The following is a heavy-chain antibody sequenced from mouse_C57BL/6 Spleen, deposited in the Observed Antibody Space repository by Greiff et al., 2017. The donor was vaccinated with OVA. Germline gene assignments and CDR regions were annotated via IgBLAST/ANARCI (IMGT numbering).Heavy chain of an antibody. CDR1: GYTFTDYE. J-gene: IGHJ2*01. CDR3: TRGVLRYFDY. CDR2: IDPETGGT. V-gene: IGHV1-15*01. D-gene: IGHD1-1*01. Sequence: LQESGAELVRPGASVTLSCKASGYTFTDYEMHWVKQTPVPGLEWIGAIDPETGGTAYNQKFKGKAILTADKSSSTAYMELRSLTSEDSAVYYCTRGVLRYFDYWGQGTTLTVSS.